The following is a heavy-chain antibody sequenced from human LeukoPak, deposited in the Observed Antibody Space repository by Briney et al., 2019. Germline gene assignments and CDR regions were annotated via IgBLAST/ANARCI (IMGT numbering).Heavy chain of an antibody. CDR2: ISGSGDST. Sequence: PGGSLRLSCAVSGFTFRSYAMSWVRQAPGKGLEWVSSISGSGDSTYYADSEKGRFTISRDNSKNTLYLQMNSLRAEDTAIYYCATRGLRVVIVDYWGQGTLVTVSS. CDR1: GFTFRSYA. CDR3: ATRGLRVVIVDY. J-gene: IGHJ4*02. D-gene: IGHD3-3*01. V-gene: IGHV3-23*01.